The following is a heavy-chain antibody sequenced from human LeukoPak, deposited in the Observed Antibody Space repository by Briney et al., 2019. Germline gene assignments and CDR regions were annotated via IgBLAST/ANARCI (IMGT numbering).Heavy chain of an antibody. V-gene: IGHV3-23*01. Sequence: GGSLRLSCAASRFTFSSYGMSWVRQAPGKGLEWVSGISGSGTITYYADSVKGRFTISRDNSKNTLYLQMSSLRDEDTAIYYCAKTLPGYDESGVFDYWGQGTQVTVST. J-gene: IGHJ4*02. D-gene: IGHD5-12*01. CDR2: ISGSGTIT. CDR1: RFTFSSYG. CDR3: AKTLPGYDESGVFDY.